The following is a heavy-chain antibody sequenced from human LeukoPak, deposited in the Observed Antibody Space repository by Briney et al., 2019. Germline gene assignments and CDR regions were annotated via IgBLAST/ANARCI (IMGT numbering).Heavy chain of an antibody. J-gene: IGHJ4*02. CDR2: ISSSSSYI. Sequence: GGSLRLSCAASGFTFSSYSMNWVRQAPGKGLEWVSSISSSSSYIYYADSVKGRFTISRDNAKNSLYLQMNSLRAEDTAVYYCARAAAGNFDYWGQGTLATVSS. CDR3: ARAAAGNFDY. V-gene: IGHV3-21*01. CDR1: GFTFSSYS. D-gene: IGHD6-13*01.